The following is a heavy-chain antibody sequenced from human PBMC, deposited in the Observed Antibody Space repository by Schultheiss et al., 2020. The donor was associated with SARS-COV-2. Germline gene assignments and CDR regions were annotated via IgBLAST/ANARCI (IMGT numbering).Heavy chain of an antibody. V-gene: IGHV3-21*01. D-gene: IGHD5-12*01. CDR2: ISSSSSYI. J-gene: IGHJ4*02. Sequence: GESLKISCAASGFTFSSYAMSWVRQAPGKGLEWVSSISSSSSYIYYADSVKGRFTISRDNAKNSLYLQMNSLRAEDTAVYYCARDRVDSVATIRALFDYWGQGTLVTVSS. CDR3: ARDRVDSVATIRALFDY. CDR1: GFTFSSYA.